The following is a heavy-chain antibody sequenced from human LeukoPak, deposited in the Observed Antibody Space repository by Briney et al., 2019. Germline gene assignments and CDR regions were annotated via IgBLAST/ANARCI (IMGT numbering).Heavy chain of an antibody. CDR1: GFTVTDYA. CDR2: ISASGGMT. V-gene: IGHV3-23*01. J-gene: IGHJ4*02. CDR3: AKDRSIGTYYTFDH. D-gene: IGHD1-26*01. Sequence: GGSLRLSCAASGFTVTDYAMTWVRQAPGKGLEWVSSISASGGMTYNADSVKGRFTVSRDNSKNSLYLQMNSMTAADTAVYYCAKDRSIGTYYTFDHWGQGTLVTVSS.